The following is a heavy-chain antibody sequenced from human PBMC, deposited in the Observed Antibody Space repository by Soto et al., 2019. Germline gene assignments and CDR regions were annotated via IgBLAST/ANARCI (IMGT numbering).Heavy chain of an antibody. CDR2: IRAYNGDT. D-gene: IGHD3-10*01. CDR3: ARAGAAPYYYYGLDV. V-gene: IGHV1-18*01. Sequence: ASVKVSCKASGYTFTSYGITWVRQAPGQGLEWMGWIRAYNGDTNYAQKFQTRVTMTTDKSTDTAYMDLRSLTSDDTAIYYCARAGAAPYYYYGLDVWGQGTTVTVSS. J-gene: IGHJ6*02. CDR1: GYTFTSYG.